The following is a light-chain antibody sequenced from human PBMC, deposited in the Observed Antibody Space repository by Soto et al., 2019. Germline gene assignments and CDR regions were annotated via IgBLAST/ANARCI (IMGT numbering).Light chain of an antibody. CDR2: G. CDR3: QSYDSSLSRRWV. Sequence: QLVLTQAPSVSGAPGRSVTISCTGSSSNIGAGYPVHWYQQLPGTAPKLLVAGNRPSGVPDRFSVSKSGASASLAITGLQAEDEADYYCQSYDSSLSRRWVFGGGTKVTVL. J-gene: IGLJ3*02. V-gene: IGLV1-40*01. CDR1: SSNIGAGYP.